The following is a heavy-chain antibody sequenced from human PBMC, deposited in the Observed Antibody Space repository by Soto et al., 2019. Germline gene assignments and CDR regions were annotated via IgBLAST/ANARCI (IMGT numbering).Heavy chain of an antibody. CDR1: CGSISSYY. J-gene: IGHJ6*02. V-gene: IGHV4-59*12. Sequence: EPLSLISSVSCGSISSYYCSCIRQPPGKGLEWIGYIYYSVSTNSNPSLKSRVTISVDTSKNQFSLKLSSVTAADTAVYYCARGSMFSASQRRYNWNDGVVSRPYYYGMDVWGQGTTVTVSS. CDR2: IYYSVST. CDR3: ARGSMFSASQRRYNWNDGVVSRPYYYGMDV. D-gene: IGHD1-1*01.